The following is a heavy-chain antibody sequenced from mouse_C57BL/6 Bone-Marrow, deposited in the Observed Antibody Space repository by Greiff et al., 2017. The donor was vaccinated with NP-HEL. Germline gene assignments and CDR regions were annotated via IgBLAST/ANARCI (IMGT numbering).Heavy chain of an antibody. V-gene: IGHV2-2*01. CDR3: ASNERDLLWLHRSLYAMDY. CDR2: IWSGGST. Sequence: QVQLQQSGPGLVQPSPSLSITCTVSGFSLTSYGVHWVRQAPGKGLEWLGVIWSGGSTDYTAAFLSSLGIRQDNSTSQVFFTLNSLQADDTAIYYCASNERDLLWLHRSLYAMDYWGQGTSVTVSS. CDR1: GFSLTSYG. J-gene: IGHJ4*01. D-gene: IGHD2-2*01.